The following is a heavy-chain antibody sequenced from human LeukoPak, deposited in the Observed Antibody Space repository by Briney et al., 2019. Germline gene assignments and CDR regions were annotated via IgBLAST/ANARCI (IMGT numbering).Heavy chain of an antibody. CDR2: IYSGGST. D-gene: IGHD3-22*01. CDR1: GFTVSSSY. J-gene: IGHJ4*02. V-gene: IGHV3-53*01. Sequence: GGSLRLSCAASGFTVSSSYMSWVRQAPGKGLEWVSVIYSGGSTYYADSVKGRFTISRDNSKNTLYLQMNSLRAEDTAVYYCARGTSSGYFQLYFDYWGQGTLVTVSS. CDR3: ARGTSSGYFQLYFDY.